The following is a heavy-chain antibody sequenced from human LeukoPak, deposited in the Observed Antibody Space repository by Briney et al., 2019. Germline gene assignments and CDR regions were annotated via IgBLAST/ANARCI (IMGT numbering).Heavy chain of an antibody. CDR3: ARTFGGSGYSLDY. CDR1: GGSISSSNYF. J-gene: IGHJ4*02. D-gene: IGHD3-22*01. V-gene: IGHV4-39*01. CDR2: IYYTGGT. Sequence: SETLSLTCTVSGGSISSSNYFWAWIRQPPGKGLEWIGSIYYTGGTYYNPSLKSRVTISVDTSKNQFSLKLSSVTAADTAVYYCARTFGGSGYSLDYWGQGTLVTVSS.